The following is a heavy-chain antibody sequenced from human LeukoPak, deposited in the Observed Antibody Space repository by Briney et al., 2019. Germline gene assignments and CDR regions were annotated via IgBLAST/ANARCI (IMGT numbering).Heavy chain of an antibody. CDR1: GYTFSSYS. V-gene: IGHV3-21*01. J-gene: IGHJ3*02. CDR2: ISSSSSYI. CDR3: AREDSSSWYRAFDI. D-gene: IGHD6-13*01. Sequence: GESLKISCKGSGYTFSSYSMNWVRQAPGKGLEWVSSISSSSSYIYYADSVKGRFTISRDNAKNSLYLQMNSLRAEDTAVYYCAREDSSSWYRAFDIWAKGQWSPSLQ.